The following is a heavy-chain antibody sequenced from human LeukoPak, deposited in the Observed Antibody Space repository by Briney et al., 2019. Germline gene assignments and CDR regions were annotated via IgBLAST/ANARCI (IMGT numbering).Heavy chain of an antibody. V-gene: IGHV3-74*01. CDR3: ARVSGPGMNEYYHL. CDR1: GITFSGAW. Sequence: PGRSLRLSCAASGITFSGAWMHWVRQAPGKGLVWVSRINDDGSFTKYANSVKGRFTISRDNAKNTLFLQMDSLTVEDTAVYYCARVSGPGMNEYYHLWGQGTLVTVSS. D-gene: IGHD3-10*01. CDR2: INDDGSFT. J-gene: IGHJ1*01.